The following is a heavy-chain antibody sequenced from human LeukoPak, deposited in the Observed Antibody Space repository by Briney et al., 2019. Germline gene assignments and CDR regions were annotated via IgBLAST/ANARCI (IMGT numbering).Heavy chain of an antibody. CDR2: IYTSGST. CDR3: ASVSSWFDP. Sequence: SETLSLTCTVSGGSISSGSYYWSWIRQPAGKGLEWIGRIYTSGSTNYNPSLKSRVTISVDTSKNQFSLKLSSVTAADTAVYYCASVSSWFDPWGQGTLVTVSS. V-gene: IGHV4-61*02. J-gene: IGHJ5*02. CDR1: GGSISSGSYY. D-gene: IGHD6-13*01.